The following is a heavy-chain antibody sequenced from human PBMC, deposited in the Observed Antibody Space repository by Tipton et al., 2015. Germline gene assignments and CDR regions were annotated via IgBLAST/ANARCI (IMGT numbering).Heavy chain of an antibody. CDR3: ARRLPYFEWSKVYYFDY. V-gene: IGHV5-51*01. CDR1: GYSFTNFW. J-gene: IGHJ4*02. D-gene: IGHD3-9*01. Sequence: QLVQSGAELKKPGESLKISCKASGYSFTNFWIGWVRQMPGKGLEWVGIIHPSDSETKYSPSFEGLVTISADKSTSTAYLQWSSLKTSDTAVYYCARRLPYFEWSKVYYFDYWGQGSPVTVSP. CDR2: IHPSDSET.